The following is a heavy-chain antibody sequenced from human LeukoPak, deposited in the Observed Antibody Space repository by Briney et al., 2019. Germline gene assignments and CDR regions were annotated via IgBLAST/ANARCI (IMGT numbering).Heavy chain of an antibody. Sequence: GASVKVSCKASGGTFSSYAISWVRQAPGQGLEWMGGIIPIFGTANYAQKFQGRVTITTDESTSTAYMELSSLRSEDTAVYYCARGLAWAFDIWGQGTMVTVSS. V-gene: IGHV1-69*05. J-gene: IGHJ3*02. CDR2: IIPIFGTA. CDR3: ARGLAWAFDI. CDR1: GGTFSSYA.